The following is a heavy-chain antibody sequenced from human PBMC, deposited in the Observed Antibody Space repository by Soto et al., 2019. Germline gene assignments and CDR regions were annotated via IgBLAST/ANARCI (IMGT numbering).Heavy chain of an antibody. CDR3: AKDSSASDGDAFDI. D-gene: IGHD2-21*02. V-gene: IGHV3-9*01. J-gene: IGHJ3*02. Sequence: AGGSLRLSYAASGFTFDYYAMHWVRQSPGKGLEWVSGISWNSGSIGYADSVKGRFTISRDNAKNSLYLQMNSLRAEDTALYYCAKDSSASDGDAFDIWGQGTMVTVSS. CDR2: ISWNSGSI. CDR1: GFTFDYYA.